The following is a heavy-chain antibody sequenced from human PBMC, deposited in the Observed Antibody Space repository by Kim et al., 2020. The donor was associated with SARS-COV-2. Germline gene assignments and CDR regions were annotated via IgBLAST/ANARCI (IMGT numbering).Heavy chain of an antibody. Sequence: SETLSLTCAVYGGSFSGYYWSWIRQPPGKGLEWIGEINHSGSTNYNPSLKSRVTISVDTSKNQFSLMLSSVTAADTAVYYCARTRGRITMVRGVITQFDYWGQGALITVAA. CDR2: INHSGST. CDR1: GGSFSGYY. D-gene: IGHD3-10*01. J-gene: IGHJ4*02. V-gene: IGHV4-34*01. CDR3: ARTRGRITMVRGVITQFDY.